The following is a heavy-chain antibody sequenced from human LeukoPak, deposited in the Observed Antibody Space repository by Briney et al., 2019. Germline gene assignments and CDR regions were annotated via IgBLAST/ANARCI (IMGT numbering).Heavy chain of an antibody. CDR1: GFTFSHYW. V-gene: IGHV3-74*01. Sequence: PGGSLRLSCAASGFTFSHYWMHWVRQAPEKGLVWVSRIYNDGSSTSYADSVKGRFTISRDNAKSTLYLQMNSLRAEDTAVYYCARVRGGSGRSYAADAFDIWGQGTMVTVSS. J-gene: IGHJ3*02. CDR2: IYNDGSST. D-gene: IGHD1-26*01. CDR3: ARVRGGSGRSYAADAFDI.